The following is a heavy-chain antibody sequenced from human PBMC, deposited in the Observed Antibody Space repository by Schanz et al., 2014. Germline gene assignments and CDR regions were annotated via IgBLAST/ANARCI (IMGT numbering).Heavy chain of an antibody. V-gene: IGHV1-8*01. CDR2: MNPDSGNT. J-gene: IGHJ5*02. D-gene: IGHD3-22*01. Sequence: VLQVQSGPELKKPGTSVKVSCKASGYTFTSYDFNWVRQAPGQGLEWMGWMNPDSGNTGYAQKFQGRVTMTRNTSISTAYMELSSLRSEDTAVYYCAREVGLYDRGWFDPWGQGTLVTVSS. CDR3: AREVGLYDRGWFDP. CDR1: GYTFTSYD.